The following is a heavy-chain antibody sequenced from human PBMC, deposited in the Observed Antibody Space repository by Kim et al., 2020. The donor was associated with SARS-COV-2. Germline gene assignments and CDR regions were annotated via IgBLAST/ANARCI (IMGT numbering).Heavy chain of an antibody. J-gene: IGHJ4*02. Sequence: ASVKVSCKASGYTFTSYGISWVRQAPGQGLEWMGWISAYNGNTNYAQKLQGRVTMTTDTSTSTAYMELRSLRSDDTAVYYCARARSIAVAGTIGGFDYWGQGTLVTVSS. CDR1: GYTFTSYG. CDR2: ISAYNGNT. D-gene: IGHD6-19*01. V-gene: IGHV1-18*04. CDR3: ARARSIAVAGTIGGFDY.